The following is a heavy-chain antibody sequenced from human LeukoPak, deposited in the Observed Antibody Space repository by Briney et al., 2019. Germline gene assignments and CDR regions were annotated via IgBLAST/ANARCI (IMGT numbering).Heavy chain of an antibody. CDR2: IIPIFGTA. Sequence: ASVRVSCKASGGTFSSYAISWVRQAPGQGLEWMGGIIPIFGTANYAQKFQGRVTITADESTSTAYMELSSLRSEDTAVHYCASPARIAARQGPTPGYYFDYWGQGTLVTVSS. CDR1: GGTFSSYA. J-gene: IGHJ4*02. D-gene: IGHD6-6*01. V-gene: IGHV1-69*13. CDR3: ASPARIAARQGPTPGYYFDY.